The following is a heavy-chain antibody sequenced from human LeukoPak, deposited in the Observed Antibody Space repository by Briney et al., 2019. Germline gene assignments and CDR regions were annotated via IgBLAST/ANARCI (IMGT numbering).Heavy chain of an antibody. D-gene: IGHD3-16*02. Sequence: GGSLRLSCAASGFTLSNYGMHWVRQAPGKGLEWVSSISSSSSYIYYADSVKGRFTISRDNAKYSLYLQMNSLRAEDTAVYYCGYTIPVGYWGQGTLVTVSS. CDR2: ISSSSSYI. CDR1: GFTLSNYG. J-gene: IGHJ4*02. V-gene: IGHV3-21*01. CDR3: GYTIPVGY.